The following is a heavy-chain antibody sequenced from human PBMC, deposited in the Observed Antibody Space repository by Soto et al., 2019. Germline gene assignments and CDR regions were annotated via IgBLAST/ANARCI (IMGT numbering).Heavy chain of an antibody. CDR1: GFTFSSYG. V-gene: IGHV3-33*01. CDR3: ARDSMDPGDYVHYYYYMDV. Sequence: QVQLVESGGGVVQPGRSLRLSCAASGFTFSSYGMHWVRQAPGKGLEWVAVIWYDGSNKYYADSVKGRFTISRDNSKNTLYLQMNSLRAEDTAVYYCARDSMDPGDYVHYYYYMDVWGKGTTVTVSS. J-gene: IGHJ6*03. CDR2: IWYDGSNK. D-gene: IGHD4-17*01.